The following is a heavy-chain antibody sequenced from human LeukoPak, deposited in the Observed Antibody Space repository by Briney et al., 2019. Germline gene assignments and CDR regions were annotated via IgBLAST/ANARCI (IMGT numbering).Heavy chain of an antibody. CDR2: IIPIFGIA. CDR1: GGTFSSYA. D-gene: IGHD2-2*01. Sequence: ASVKVSCKASGGTFSSYAISWVRQAPGQGLEWMGGIIPIFGIANYAQKFQGRVTITADESTSTAYMELSSLRSEDTAVYYCARDHVVVVPAASGLIGMDVWGKGTTVTVSS. V-gene: IGHV1-69*01. CDR3: ARDHVVVVPAASGLIGMDV. J-gene: IGHJ6*04.